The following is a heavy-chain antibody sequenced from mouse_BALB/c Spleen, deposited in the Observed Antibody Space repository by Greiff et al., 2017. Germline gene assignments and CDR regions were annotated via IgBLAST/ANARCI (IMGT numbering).Heavy chain of an antibody. D-gene: IGHD2-14*01. J-gene: IGHJ3*01. CDR1: GYTFTSYW. Sequence: QVQLQQPGAELVKPGASVKLSCKASGYTFTSYWMHWVKQRPGQGLEWIGEINPSNGRTNYNEKFKSKATLTVDKSSSTAYMQLSSLTSEDSAVYDCASRDDGFAYWGQGTLVTVSA. CDR3: ASRDDGFAY. CDR2: INPSNGRT. V-gene: IGHV1S81*02.